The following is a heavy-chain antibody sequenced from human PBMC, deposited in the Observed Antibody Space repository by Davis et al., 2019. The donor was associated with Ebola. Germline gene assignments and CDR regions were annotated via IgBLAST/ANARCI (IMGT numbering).Heavy chain of an antibody. Sequence: GESLKISCKDFGFTFTNYWIAWVRQMPGKGLECMGVIYPRDSDTRYSPSFQGQVTISADKSIRTAYLQWSSLKASDTAMYYCARQAGGYDYIWGSYRTLDYWGQGTLVTVSS. D-gene: IGHD3-16*02. J-gene: IGHJ4*02. CDR2: IYPRDSDT. CDR3: ARQAGGYDYIWGSYRTLDY. V-gene: IGHV5-51*01. CDR1: GFTFTNYW.